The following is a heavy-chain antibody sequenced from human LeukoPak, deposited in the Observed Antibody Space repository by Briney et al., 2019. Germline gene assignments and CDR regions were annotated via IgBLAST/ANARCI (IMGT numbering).Heavy chain of an antibody. Sequence: GGSLRLSCAASGFTVSSNYMSWVRQAPGKGLEWVSVIYSGGSTYYADSVKGRFTISRDNSKNTLYLQMNSLRAEDTAVYYCARVGDVDTAMVDYWGQGTLDTVSS. CDR3: ARVGDVDTAMVDY. CDR1: GFTVSSNY. CDR2: IYSGGST. D-gene: IGHD5-18*01. V-gene: IGHV3-66*01. J-gene: IGHJ4*02.